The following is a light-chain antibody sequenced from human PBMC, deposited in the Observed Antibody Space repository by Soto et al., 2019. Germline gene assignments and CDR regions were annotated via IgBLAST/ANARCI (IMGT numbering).Light chain of an antibody. V-gene: IGKV3-20*01. CDR3: QQYGSSPRIT. CDR1: QSVTNSF. CDR2: GAS. Sequence: VLAQSACALSWSPGERATLSCMASQSVTNSFLAWYQQKPGQAPRLLIYGASRRATGIPDRFTGSGSGTDFTLTISRLEPEDFAVYYCQQYGSSPRITFGQGTRLEVK. J-gene: IGKJ5*01.